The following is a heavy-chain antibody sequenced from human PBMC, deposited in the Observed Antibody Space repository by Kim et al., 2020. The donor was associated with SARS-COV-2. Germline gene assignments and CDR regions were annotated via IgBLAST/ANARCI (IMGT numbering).Heavy chain of an antibody. CDR1: GGSISSYY. J-gene: IGHJ5*02. Sequence: SETLSLTCTVSGGSISSYYWSWIRQPPGKGLEWIGYIYYSGSTNYNPSLKSRVTISVDTSKNQFSLKLISVTAADTAVYYCARSRTGKGIFYGYYWFDPWGQGTLVTVSS. V-gene: IGHV4-59*01. CDR2: IYYSGST. CDR3: ARSRTGKGIFYGYYWFDP. D-gene: IGHD3-10*01.